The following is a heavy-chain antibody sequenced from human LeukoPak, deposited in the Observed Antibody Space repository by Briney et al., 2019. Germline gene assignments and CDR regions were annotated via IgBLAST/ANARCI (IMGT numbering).Heavy chain of an antibody. CDR3: AKRGHYSINWYHYFDH. V-gene: IGHV3-30*18. D-gene: IGHD6-13*01. J-gene: IGHJ4*02. Sequence: GGSLRLSCAASGFTFTTYGLHWVRQAPGKGLEWVAAIASNGGSEYYADSVKGRFTISRDNSKNTLFLQMNSLRPDDTAVYYCAKRGHYSINWYHYFDHWGQGTLVTASS. CDR1: GFTFTTYG. CDR2: IASNGGSE.